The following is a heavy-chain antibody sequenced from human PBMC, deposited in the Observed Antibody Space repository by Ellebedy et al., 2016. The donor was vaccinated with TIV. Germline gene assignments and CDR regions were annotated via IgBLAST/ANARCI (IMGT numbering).Heavy chain of an antibody. CDR1: GFTFSGYA. J-gene: IGHJ4*02. V-gene: IGHV3-33*08. Sequence: GESLKISCVASGFTFSGYAMSWVRQAPGKGLEWVAIIWYDGSNEYYADSVKGRFTISRDNSKNTLYLQMNSLRAEDSAVYYCARDDEYRFDYWGQGALVTVSS. D-gene: IGHD2/OR15-2a*01. CDR2: IWYDGSNE. CDR3: ARDDEYRFDY.